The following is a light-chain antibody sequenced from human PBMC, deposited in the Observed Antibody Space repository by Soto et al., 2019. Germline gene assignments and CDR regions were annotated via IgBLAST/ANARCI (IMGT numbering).Light chain of an antibody. CDR2: EDN. CDR1: SGSIASNY. Sequence: NFMLTQPHSVSESPGKTVTISCTGSSGSIASNYVQWYQQRPGSAPTNVLYEDNQRPSGVPDRFSGSIDSSSNSASLTISGLKTEDAADYYCQSYDSSNHVVFGGGTKLTVL. V-gene: IGLV6-57*02. J-gene: IGLJ2*01. CDR3: QSYDSSNHVV.